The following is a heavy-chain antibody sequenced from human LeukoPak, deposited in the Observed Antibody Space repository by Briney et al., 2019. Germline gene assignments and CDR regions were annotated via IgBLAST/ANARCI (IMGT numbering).Heavy chain of an antibody. CDR1: GGSISSYY. CDR3: VTPRSWELSDMAV. J-gene: IGHJ6*03. D-gene: IGHD1-26*01. Sequence: PSETLSLTCTVSGGSISSYYWSWIRQPAGKGLEWIGRIHTTGSTNYNPSLKSRVIISVDTSRNDFSLRLTSVTAADTALYYCVTPRSWELSDMAVWGKGTTVIVSS. V-gene: IGHV4-4*07. CDR2: IHTTGST.